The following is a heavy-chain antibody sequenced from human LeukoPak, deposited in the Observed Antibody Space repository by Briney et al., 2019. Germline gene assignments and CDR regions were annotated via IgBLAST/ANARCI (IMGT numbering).Heavy chain of an antibody. V-gene: IGHV3-23*01. D-gene: IGHD5-18*01. Sequence: PGGSLRLSCVASGFTFSSYAMSWVRQAPGRGLEGVSGISGSGGSTYYADSVKGRFTISRDNSKNTLYLQMHSLRAEATAVYYCAKVAVIQLWLNYFDFWGQGTLVTVSS. J-gene: IGHJ4*02. CDR1: GFTFSSYA. CDR3: AKVAVIQLWLNYFDF. CDR2: ISGSGGST.